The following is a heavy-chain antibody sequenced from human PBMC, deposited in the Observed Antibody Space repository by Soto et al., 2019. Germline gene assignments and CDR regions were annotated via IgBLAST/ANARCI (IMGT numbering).Heavy chain of an antibody. V-gene: IGHV3-9*01. CDR3: AKGGNRYYDFWSDY. CDR1: GFTFDNYA. Sequence: EVQLVESWGGLVQPGRSLRLSCAASGFTFDNYAMHWVRQAPGKGLEWVSGINWNSGRSVYADSVKGRFTISRDNARNSLFLQMDSLRVEDTALYYCAKGGNRYYDFWSDYWGQGTLVTVSS. CDR2: INWNSGRS. D-gene: IGHD3-3*01. J-gene: IGHJ4*02.